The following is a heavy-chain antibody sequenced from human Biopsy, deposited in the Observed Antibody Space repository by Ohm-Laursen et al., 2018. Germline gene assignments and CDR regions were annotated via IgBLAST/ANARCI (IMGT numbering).Heavy chain of an antibody. CDR3: ARLNSGTYDASDL. CDR2: IYGGGSPV. Sequence: SLRLSCAASGFAFNLYEMNWVHQAPGKGMEWISYIYGGGSPVSYADSVKGRFTISRDNAQNSPYLHMNSLRAEDTAVYYCARLNSGTYDASDLWGQGTMVIVSS. CDR1: GFAFNLYE. J-gene: IGHJ3*01. D-gene: IGHD1-26*01. V-gene: IGHV3-48*03.